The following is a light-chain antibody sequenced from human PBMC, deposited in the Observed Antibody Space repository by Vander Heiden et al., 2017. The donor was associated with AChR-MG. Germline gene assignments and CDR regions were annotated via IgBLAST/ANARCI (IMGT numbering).Light chain of an antibody. Sequence: EMELTQSPGTLSLSPGERATLSCRASQSVSSSYLAWYQQKPGQAPRLLIYGASSRATGIPDRFSGSGSGTDFTLTISRLEPEDFAVYYCQQYGSSSFTFGPGTKVDIK. CDR2: GAS. J-gene: IGKJ3*01. V-gene: IGKV3-20*01. CDR1: QSVSSSY. CDR3: QQYGSSSFT.